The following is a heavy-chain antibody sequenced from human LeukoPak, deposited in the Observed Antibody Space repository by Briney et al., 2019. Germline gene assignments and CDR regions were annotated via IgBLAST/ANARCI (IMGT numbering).Heavy chain of an antibody. CDR1: GFTFVNYA. CDR3: AKSGYNRFDY. Sequence: GSLRLSCTASGFTFVNYAMSWVRQAPGKGLEWVSAISGGGGTTYYADSVKGRFTISRDSSKNTLYLQMNSLRAEDTAVYYCAKSGYNRFDYWGQGTLVTVSS. CDR2: ISGGGGTT. V-gene: IGHV3-23*01. J-gene: IGHJ4*02. D-gene: IGHD5-24*01.